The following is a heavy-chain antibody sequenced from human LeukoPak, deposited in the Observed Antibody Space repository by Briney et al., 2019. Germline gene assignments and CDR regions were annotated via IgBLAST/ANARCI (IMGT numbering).Heavy chain of an antibody. D-gene: IGHD3-9*01. CDR1: GYTLTELS. Sequence: ASVKVSCKVSGYTLTELSMHWVRQAPGQGLEWMGIINPSGGSTSYAQKFQGRVTMTRDTSTSTVYMELSSLRSEDTAVYYCASPDILTGAVVDWGQGTLVTVSS. CDR2: INPSGGST. J-gene: IGHJ4*02. V-gene: IGHV1-46*01. CDR3: ASPDILTGAVVD.